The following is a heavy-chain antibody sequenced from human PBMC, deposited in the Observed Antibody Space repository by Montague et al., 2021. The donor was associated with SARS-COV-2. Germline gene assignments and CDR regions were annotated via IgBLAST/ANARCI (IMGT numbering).Heavy chain of an antibody. V-gene: IGHV4-4*07. J-gene: IGHJ6*02. CDR2: LYTSGST. Sequence: SETLSLTCSVSGYFIGTGYYWGWIRQPAGKGLEWIGRLYTSGSTTYNPSLKSRVTMSVDTSKNQFSLNVTSVTAADTAIYYCARESGYSSGWRYYYGMDVWAKGPRSPSP. CDR1: GYFIGTGYY. D-gene: IGHD6-19*01. CDR3: ARESGYSSGWRYYYGMDV.